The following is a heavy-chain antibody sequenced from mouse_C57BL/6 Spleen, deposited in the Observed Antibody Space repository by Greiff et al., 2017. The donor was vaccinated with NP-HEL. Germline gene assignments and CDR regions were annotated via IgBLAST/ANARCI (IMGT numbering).Heavy chain of an antibody. D-gene: IGHD2-5*01. CDR1: GFTFSDYG. V-gene: IGHV5-17*01. Sequence: EVKLVESGGGLVKPGGSLKLSCAASGFTFSDYGMHWVRQAPEKGLEWVAYISSGSSTIYYADTVKGRFTISRDNATNTLFLQMTSLRSEDTAMYYCARFYYSKAFDYWGQGTTLTVSS. J-gene: IGHJ2*01. CDR3: ARFYYSKAFDY. CDR2: ISSGSSTI.